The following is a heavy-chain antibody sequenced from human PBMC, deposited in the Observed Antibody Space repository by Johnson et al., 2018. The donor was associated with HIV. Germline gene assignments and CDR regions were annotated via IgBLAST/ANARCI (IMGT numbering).Heavy chain of an antibody. J-gene: IGHJ3*02. CDR1: GFTVSSNY. D-gene: IGHD3-16*01. CDR3: ARGRGGDPIAFDI. Sequence: VQLVESGGGVVQPGRSLRLSCAASGFTVSSNYMSWVRQAPGKGLEWVSYISSSGSTIYYADSVKGRFTISRDNAKNSLYLQMNSLRAEDTALYFCARGRGGDPIAFDIWGQGTMVTVSS. CDR2: ISSSGSTI. V-gene: IGHV3-11*01.